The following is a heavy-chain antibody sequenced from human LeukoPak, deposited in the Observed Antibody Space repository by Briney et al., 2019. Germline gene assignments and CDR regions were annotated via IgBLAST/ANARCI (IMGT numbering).Heavy chain of an antibody. CDR2: IYTSGST. J-gene: IGHJ6*03. CDR1: GGSISSYY. D-gene: IGHD2-15*01. CDR3: ARGYCSGGSCYSYYYYNYMDV. Sequence: SETLSLTCTVSGGSISSYYWSWIRQPAGKGLEWIGRIYTSGSTNYNPSLKSRITISVDTSKNQFSLKLSSVTAADTAVYYCARGYCSGGSCYSYYYYNYMDVWGKGTTVTVSS. V-gene: IGHV4-4*07.